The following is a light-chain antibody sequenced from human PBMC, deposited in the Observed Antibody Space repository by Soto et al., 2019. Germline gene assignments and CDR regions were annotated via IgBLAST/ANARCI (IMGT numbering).Light chain of an antibody. V-gene: IGLV2-14*01. Sequence: QSVLTQPASVSGSPGQSITISCTGTSSDVGAYKYVSWYQQHPGKAPKFMIYEVSNRPSGVSNRFSGSKSGNTASLTISGLQAEDEADYYCTSYSSTTSRVVFGGGTKVTVL. J-gene: IGLJ2*01. CDR1: SSDVGAYKY. CDR2: EVS. CDR3: TSYSSTTSRVV.